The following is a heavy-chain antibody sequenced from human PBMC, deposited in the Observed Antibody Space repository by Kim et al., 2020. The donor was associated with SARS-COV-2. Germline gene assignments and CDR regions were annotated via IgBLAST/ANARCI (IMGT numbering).Heavy chain of an antibody. J-gene: IGHJ6*02. CDR1: GFTFSSYG. Sequence: GSLRLSCAASGFTFSSYGMHWVRQAPGKGLEWVAVISYDGSNKYYADSVKGRFTISRDNSKNTLYLQMNSLRAEDTAVYYCAKGGYVVVTAYYYGMDVWGQGTTVTVSS. V-gene: IGHV3-30*18. CDR2: ISYDGSNK. D-gene: IGHD2-21*02. CDR3: AKGGYVVVTAYYYGMDV.